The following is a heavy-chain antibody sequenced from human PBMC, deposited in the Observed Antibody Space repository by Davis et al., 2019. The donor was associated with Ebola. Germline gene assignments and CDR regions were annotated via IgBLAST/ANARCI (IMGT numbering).Heavy chain of an antibody. CDR3: ARSQDYYYGMDV. V-gene: IGHV3-33*03. D-gene: IGHD6-19*01. CDR2: IWYDGSNK. Sequence: GGSLRLSCAASGFTFSSYVMHWVRQAPGKGLAWVAVIWYDGSNKYYADSVKGRFTISRDNAKNMLYLQMNSLRVEDTAVYYCARSQDYYYGMDVWGPGTTVTVS. CDR1: GFTFSSYV. J-gene: IGHJ6*02.